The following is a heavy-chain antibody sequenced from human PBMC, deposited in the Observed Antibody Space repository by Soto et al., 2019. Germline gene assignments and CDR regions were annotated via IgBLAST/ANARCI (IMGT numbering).Heavy chain of an antibody. D-gene: IGHD5-12*01. J-gene: IGHJ6*02. CDR3: AKGRRDGYTSYYYGMDV. V-gene: IGHV1-58*01. CDR2: IVVASGNT. CDR1: GFTFIRSA. Sequence: SVKVSCKASGFTFIRSAVQWVRQARGQRLEWVGWIVVASGNTNYAQTFQDRVTITRDMSTSTAYMDLRGLRSEDTAVYYCAKGRRDGYTSYYYGMDVWGQGTTVTVSS.